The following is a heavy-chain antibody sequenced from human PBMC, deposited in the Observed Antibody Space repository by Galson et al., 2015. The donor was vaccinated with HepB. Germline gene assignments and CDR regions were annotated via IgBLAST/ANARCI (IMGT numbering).Heavy chain of an antibody. Sequence: SLRLSCAASGFTFSSYGMHWVRQAPGKGLEWVAVISYDGSNKYYADSVKGRFTISRDNSKNTLYLQMNSLRAEDTAVYYCAKGSGVVVVAAPVIWGQGTLVTVSS. V-gene: IGHV3-30*18. J-gene: IGHJ4*02. CDR1: GFTFSSYG. CDR2: ISYDGSNK. D-gene: IGHD2-15*01. CDR3: AKGSGVVVVAAPVI.